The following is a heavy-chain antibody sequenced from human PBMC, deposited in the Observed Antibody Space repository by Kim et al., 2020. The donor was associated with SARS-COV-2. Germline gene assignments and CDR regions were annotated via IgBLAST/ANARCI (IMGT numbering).Heavy chain of an antibody. CDR1: GFTFSSYG. V-gene: IGHV3-30*18. CDR2: ISYDGSNK. CDR3: AKDLGAIAVAGTAL. Sequence: GGSLRLSCAASGFTFSSYGMHWVRQAPGKGLEWVAVISYDGSNKYYADSVKGRFTISRDNSKNTLYLQMNSLRAEDTAVYYCAKDLGAIAVAGTALWGQGTLVTVSS. J-gene: IGHJ4*02. D-gene: IGHD6-19*01.